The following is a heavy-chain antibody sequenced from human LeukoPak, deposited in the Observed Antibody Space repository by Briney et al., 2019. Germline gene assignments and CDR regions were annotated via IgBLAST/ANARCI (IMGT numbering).Heavy chain of an antibody. D-gene: IGHD3-22*01. Sequence: GGSLRLPCTASGFTFGDYAMSWVRQAPGKGLEWVSAISGSGGSTYYAGSVKGRFTISRDNSKNTLYLQMNSLRAEDTAVYYCAKSRLRYYDSSGYYWGQGTLVTVSS. V-gene: IGHV3-23*01. CDR2: ISGSGGST. J-gene: IGHJ4*02. CDR3: AKSRLRYYDSSGYY. CDR1: GFTFGDYA.